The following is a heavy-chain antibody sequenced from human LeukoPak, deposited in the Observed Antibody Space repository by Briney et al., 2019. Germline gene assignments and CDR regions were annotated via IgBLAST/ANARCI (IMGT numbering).Heavy chain of an antibody. CDR2: ISGSGGST. CDR1: GFTFSSYA. V-gene: IGHV3-23*01. CDR3: AKGGYYDSSGSINWFDP. Sequence: GGSLRLSCAASGFTFSSYAMSWVRQAPGKGLEWVSAISGSGGSTYYADSVKGRFTTSRDNSKNTLYLQMNSLRAEDTAVYYCAKGGYYDSSGSINWFDPWGQGTLVTVSS. D-gene: IGHD3-22*01. J-gene: IGHJ5*02.